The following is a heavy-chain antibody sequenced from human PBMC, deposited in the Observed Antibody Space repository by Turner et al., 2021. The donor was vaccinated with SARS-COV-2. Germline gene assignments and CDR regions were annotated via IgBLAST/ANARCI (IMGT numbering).Heavy chain of an antibody. V-gene: IGHV4-59*08. CDR2: IYYSGST. D-gene: IGHD3-22*01. CDR3: ARHPFLGVVADYYFDY. J-gene: IGHJ4*02. CDR1: GGSISSYY. Sequence: VQLQESGPGLVKPSETLSLTCTVSGGSISSYYWSWIRQPPGKGLEWIGYIYYSGSTNYKPSLKSRVTISVDTSKNQFSLKLSSVTAADTAVYYCARHPFLGVVADYYFDYWGQGTLVTVSS.